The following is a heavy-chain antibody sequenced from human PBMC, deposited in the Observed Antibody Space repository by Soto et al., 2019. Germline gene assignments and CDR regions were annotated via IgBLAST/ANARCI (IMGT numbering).Heavy chain of an antibody. D-gene: IGHD4-17*01. CDR2: ISYDGSNK. V-gene: IGHV3-30-3*01. J-gene: IGHJ5*02. Sequence: GGSLRLSCAASGFTFSSYAMHWVRQAPGKGLEWVAVISYDGSNKYYADSVKGRFTISRDNSKNTLYLQMNSLRAEDTAVYYCARGRGGGPTTLDPWGQGTLVTVSS. CDR3: ARGRGGGPTTLDP. CDR1: GFTFSSYA.